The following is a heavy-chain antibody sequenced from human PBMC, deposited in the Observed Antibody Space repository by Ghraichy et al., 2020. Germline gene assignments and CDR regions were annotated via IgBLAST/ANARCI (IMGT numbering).Heavy chain of an antibody. CDR1: GFSVSSNF. J-gene: IGHJ1*01. V-gene: IGHV3-53*01. CDR3: ATGGDVTAYCTSTSCFREPNTF. Sequence: GGSLRLSCAVSGFSVSSNFMSWVRQAPGKGLEWVSVIFGGRFPDYADSVMGRFTISRDISTNTVYLHINTLRAEDTAIYYCATGGDVTAYCTSTSCFREPNTFWGQGVLVPVSA. CDR2: IFGGRFP. D-gene: IGHD2-2*01.